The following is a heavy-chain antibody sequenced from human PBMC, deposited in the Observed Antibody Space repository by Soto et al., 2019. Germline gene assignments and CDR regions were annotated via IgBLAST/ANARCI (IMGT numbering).Heavy chain of an antibody. CDR2: ISGSGGST. V-gene: IGHV3-23*01. CDR1: GFTFSSYA. D-gene: IGHD2-15*01. CDR3: AKVEICSGGSCYYLRHNPEYFQH. Sequence: GGSLRLSCAAFGFTFSSYAMSWVRQAPGKGLEWVSAISGSGGSTYYADSVKGRFTISRDNSKNTLYLQMNSLRAEDTAVYYCAKVEICSGGSCYYLRHNPEYFQHWGQGTLVTVSS. J-gene: IGHJ1*01.